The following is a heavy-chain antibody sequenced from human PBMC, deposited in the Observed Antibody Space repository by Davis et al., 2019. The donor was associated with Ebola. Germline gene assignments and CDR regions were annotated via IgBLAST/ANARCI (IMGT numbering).Heavy chain of an antibody. V-gene: IGHV3-73*01. D-gene: IGHD6-6*01. CDR2: IRSKANSYAT. J-gene: IGHJ4*02. Sequence: PGGSLRLSCAASGFTFSSYGMHWVRQASGKGLEWVGRIRSKANSYATAYAASVKGRFTISRDDSKNTLYLQMNSLKTEDTAVYYCTTGQYSSSRGYWGQGTLVTVSS. CDR3: TTGQYSSSRGY. CDR1: GFTFSSYG.